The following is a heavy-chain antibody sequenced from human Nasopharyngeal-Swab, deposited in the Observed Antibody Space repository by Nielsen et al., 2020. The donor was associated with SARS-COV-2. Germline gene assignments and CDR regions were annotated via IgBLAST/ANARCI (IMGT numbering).Heavy chain of an antibody. Sequence: GESLKISCAASGFTFSSYWMSWVRQAPGKGLEWVANIKQDGSEKYYVDSVKGRFTISRDNAKNSLYLQMNSLRAEDTAVYYCARSRRYYYGSGAASDYYYGMDVWGQGTTVTVSS. V-gene: IGHV3-7*01. CDR2: IKQDGSEK. CDR1: GFTFSSYW. J-gene: IGHJ6*02. D-gene: IGHD3-10*01. CDR3: ARSRRYYYGSGAASDYYYGMDV.